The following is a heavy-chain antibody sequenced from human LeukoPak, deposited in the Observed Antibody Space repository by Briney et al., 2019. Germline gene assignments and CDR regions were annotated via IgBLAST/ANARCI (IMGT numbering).Heavy chain of an antibody. CDR1: GDSISSYY. Sequence: PSETLSLTCTVSGDSISSYYWSWIRQPPGKGLEWIGYIYYSGSTNYNPSLKSRVTISVDTSKNQFSLKLSSVTAADTAVYYCAREGDEGSFDYWGQGTLVTVSS. J-gene: IGHJ4*02. CDR2: IYYSGST. V-gene: IGHV4-59*01. CDR3: AREGDEGSFDY. D-gene: IGHD3-10*01.